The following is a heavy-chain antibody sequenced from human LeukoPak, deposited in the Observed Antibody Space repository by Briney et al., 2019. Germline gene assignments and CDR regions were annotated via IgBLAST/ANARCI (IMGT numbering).Heavy chain of an antibody. Sequence: GGSLRLSCAASGFTFSTYSMNWVRQAPGKGLEWVSAISGSGGSTYYADSVKGRFTISRDSSKNTLYLQMNSLRAEDTAVYYCAKIDYYYDSSGHPADAFDIWGQGTMVTVSS. J-gene: IGHJ3*02. CDR1: GFTFSTYS. CDR2: ISGSGGST. D-gene: IGHD3-22*01. CDR3: AKIDYYYDSSGHPADAFDI. V-gene: IGHV3-23*01.